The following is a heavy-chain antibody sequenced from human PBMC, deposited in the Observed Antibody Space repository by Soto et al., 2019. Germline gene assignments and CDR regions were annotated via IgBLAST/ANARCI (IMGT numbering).Heavy chain of an antibody. Sequence: EVQLVESGGGLVQPGGSLRLSCAASGFTVSSNYMSWVRQAPGKGLEWVSVIYSGGSTYYADSVKGRFTISRDNSKNTLYIQMNSLRAEDTAVYYCARDRVGGYYYDYFDYWGQGTLVTVSS. CDR3: ARDRVGGYYYDYFDY. CDR2: IYSGGST. CDR1: GFTVSSNY. D-gene: IGHD3-22*01. V-gene: IGHV3-66*01. J-gene: IGHJ4*02.